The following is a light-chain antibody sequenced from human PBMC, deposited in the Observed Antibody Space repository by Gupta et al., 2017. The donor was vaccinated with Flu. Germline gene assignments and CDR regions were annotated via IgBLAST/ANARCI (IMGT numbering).Light chain of an antibody. V-gene: IGLV2-8*01. CDR3: SSYAGSRTYWV. CDR2: EVN. CDR1: NSDVGNYNY. Sequence: QSALTQPPSASGSPGQSVTIPCTGTNSDVGNYNYVSWYQQHPGKAPKLMIYEVNKRPSGVPDRFSGSKSGNTASLTVSGLRAEDEADYHCSSYAGSRTYWVFGGGTKLTVL. J-gene: IGLJ3*02.